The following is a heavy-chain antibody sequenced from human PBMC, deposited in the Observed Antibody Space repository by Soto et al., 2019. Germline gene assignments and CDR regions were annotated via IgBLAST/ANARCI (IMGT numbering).Heavy chain of an antibody. D-gene: IGHD3-3*01. CDR3: ATPHLRGRQYDYRSPATASLYHSGLGV. J-gene: IGHJ6*02. V-gene: IGHV1-69*01. CDR2: IVHVFGMV. CDR1: RGTFNTSP. Sequence: QVLLAQSGAEVKKPGSSVKVSCQTSRGTFNTSPISWVRQAPGQGLEWLGDIVHVFGMVNYAQKFQDRLNLTADESTTSVCMEVSRLTPEDTAVYVCATPHLRGRQYDYRSPATASLYHSGLGVWGQGTTVIVSS.